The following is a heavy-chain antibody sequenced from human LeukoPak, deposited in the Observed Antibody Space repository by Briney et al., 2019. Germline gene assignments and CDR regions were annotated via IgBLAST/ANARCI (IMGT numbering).Heavy chain of an antibody. D-gene: IGHD2-15*01. CDR2: IDPSDSYT. CDR1: GYSFTSYW. J-gene: IGHJ4*02. V-gene: IGHV5-10-1*01. CDR3: ARTPLYCSGGSCSLGG. Sequence: GESLKISCKGSGYSFTSYWISWVRQMPGKGLEWMGRIDPSDSYTNYSPSFQGHVTISADKSISTACLQWSSLKASDTAMYYCARTPLYCSGGSCSLGGWGQGTLVTVSS.